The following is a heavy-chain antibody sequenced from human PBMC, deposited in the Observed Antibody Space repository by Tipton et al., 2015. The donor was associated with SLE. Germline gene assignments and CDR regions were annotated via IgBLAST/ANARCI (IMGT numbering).Heavy chain of an antibody. CDR3: ARHRIGGATDDAFDI. V-gene: IGHV4-39*01. CDR1: GGSISSSSYY. J-gene: IGHJ4*02. CDR2: IYYSGST. D-gene: IGHD1-26*01. Sequence: TLSLTCTVSGGSISSSSYYWGWIRQPPGKGLEWIGSIYYSGSTYYNPSLKSRVTISVDTSKNQFSLKLSSVTAADTAVYYCARHRIGGATDDAFDIWGQGTLVTVSS.